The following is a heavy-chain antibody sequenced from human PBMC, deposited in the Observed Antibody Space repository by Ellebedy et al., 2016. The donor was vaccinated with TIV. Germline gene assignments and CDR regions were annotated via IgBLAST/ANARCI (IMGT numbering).Heavy chain of an antibody. CDR1: GFTFDNAW. CDR2: IKSKTDGGTT. V-gene: IGHV3-15*01. D-gene: IGHD3-10*01. Sequence: GESLKISXAASGFTFDNAWMSWVRQAPGKGLEWVGRIKSKTDGGTTDYAAPVKGRFTISRHDSKNTLYLQMNSLKAEDTAVYYCTTYDSGSYPVRDYYYCMDVWGKGATVTVSS. CDR3: TTYDSGSYPVRDYYYCMDV. J-gene: IGHJ6*04.